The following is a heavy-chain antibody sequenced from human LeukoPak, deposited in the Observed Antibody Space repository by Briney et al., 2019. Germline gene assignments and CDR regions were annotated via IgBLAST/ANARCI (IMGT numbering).Heavy chain of an antibody. Sequence: PSETLSLTCIVSGGSISSYYWSWIRQPPGKGLEWIGYIYYSGSTNYNPSLKSRVTMSVDTSKNQFSLKLSSVTAADTAVYYCAREAAEMTTVVPYFDYWGQGTLVTVSS. V-gene: IGHV4-59*12. D-gene: IGHD4-23*01. CDR1: GGSISSYY. CDR2: IYYSGST. CDR3: AREAAEMTTVVPYFDY. J-gene: IGHJ4*02.